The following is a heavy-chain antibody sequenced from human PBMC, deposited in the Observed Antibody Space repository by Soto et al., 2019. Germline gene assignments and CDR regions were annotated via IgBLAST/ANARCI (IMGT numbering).Heavy chain of an antibody. CDR1: GGTFSSYA. CDR2: IIPIFGTA. D-gene: IGHD2-21*02. V-gene: IGHV1-69*13. Sequence: ASVKVSCKASGGTFSSYAISWVRQAPGQGLEWMGGIIPIFGTANYAQKFQGRVTITADESTSTAYMELSSLRSEDTAVYYCGRPGPHCGGDCYNYYYYGMDVWGQGTTVTVSS. CDR3: GRPGPHCGGDCYNYYYYGMDV. J-gene: IGHJ6*02.